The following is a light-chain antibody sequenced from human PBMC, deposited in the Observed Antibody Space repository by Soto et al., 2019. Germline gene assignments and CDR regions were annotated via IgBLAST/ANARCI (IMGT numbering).Light chain of an antibody. CDR2: GAS. CDR1: QSVSIN. CDR3: QQYGSSPRT. V-gene: IGKV3-15*01. J-gene: IGKJ3*01. Sequence: EVVMTQSPATLSVSPGERATLSCRASQSVSINLAWYQQKPGQAPRLLIHGASTRAIGIPARFSGSGSGTDFTLTISRLEPEDFAVYYCQQYGSSPRTFGPGTKVDIK.